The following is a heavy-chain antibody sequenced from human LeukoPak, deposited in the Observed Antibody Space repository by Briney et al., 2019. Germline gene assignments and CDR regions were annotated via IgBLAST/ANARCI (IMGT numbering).Heavy chain of an antibody. Sequence: GVLRLSCTASGFSFSGHWMHWARQLPGKGLVWVSRISPTGSTTGYADSVKGRFTVSRDNAKNTLYLQVNNLRAEDTAVYYCARGPNSNWSGLDFWGQGTLLTVSS. CDR2: ISPTGSTT. J-gene: IGHJ4*02. V-gene: IGHV3-74*01. D-gene: IGHD6-6*01. CDR3: ARGPNSNWSGLDF. CDR1: GFSFSGHW.